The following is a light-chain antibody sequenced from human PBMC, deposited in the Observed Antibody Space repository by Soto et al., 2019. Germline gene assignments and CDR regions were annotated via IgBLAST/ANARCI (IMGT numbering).Light chain of an antibody. Sequence: EIVLTQSPGTLSLSPGERATLSCRASQSVSSSYLAWYQQKPGQAPRLLIYGASSRATGIPDRFSGSGSVTDFTLTISTLEPEDFAVYYCQQYNSPPLTFVGGTKVEIK. J-gene: IGKJ4*01. CDR1: QSVSSSY. CDR2: GAS. CDR3: QQYNSPPLT. V-gene: IGKV3-20*01.